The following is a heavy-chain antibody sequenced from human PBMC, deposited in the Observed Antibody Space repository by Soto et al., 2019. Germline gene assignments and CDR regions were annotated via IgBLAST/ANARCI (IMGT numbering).Heavy chain of an antibody. D-gene: IGHD2-21*02. Sequence: QVQLMQSGAEVKKPGASVKVSCRASGDTFTDYYIHWVRQAPGQGLEWMGTVNPSGGHTTYAQHFLGRVTITRDTSTSTLYMELTSLPSDDTAIYYCARGGHVVVVTAALDYWGQRTLVTVSS. J-gene: IGHJ4*02. CDR1: GDTFTDYY. CDR2: VNPSGGHT. CDR3: ARGGHVVVVTAALDY. V-gene: IGHV1-46*01.